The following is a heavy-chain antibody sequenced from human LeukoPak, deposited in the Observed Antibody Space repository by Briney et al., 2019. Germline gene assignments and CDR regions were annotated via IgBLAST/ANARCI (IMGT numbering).Heavy chain of an antibody. CDR3: ATGSGHYYDR. Sequence: GGSLRLSCAASGFTFSSYYMHWVRQAPGKCLEWVAVVHNDGNTKYFGDSVKDRFTISRDNSKNTLYLQMSSLTAEDTAVYYCATGSGHYYDRWGQGTLVTVSS. V-gene: IGHV3-30*02. CDR2: VHNDGNTK. J-gene: IGHJ4*02. CDR1: GFTFSSYY. D-gene: IGHD3-22*01.